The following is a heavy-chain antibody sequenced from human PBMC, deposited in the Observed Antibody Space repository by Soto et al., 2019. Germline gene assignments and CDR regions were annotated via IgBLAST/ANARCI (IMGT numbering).Heavy chain of an antibody. J-gene: IGHJ6*02. V-gene: IGHV1-45*02. CDR1: GYNFTYRY. CDR3: LSLLDSYGLDV. CDR2: ITPFNGNT. Sequence: QIQLAQSGAEVRKTGSSVEISCKASGYNFTYRYLHWVRQAPGQALEWMGWITPFNGNTKYAQKFHDSVTFTRDGSRSTAYMELSGLISADTGLYYCLSLLDSYGLDVWGQWTSVTVSS.